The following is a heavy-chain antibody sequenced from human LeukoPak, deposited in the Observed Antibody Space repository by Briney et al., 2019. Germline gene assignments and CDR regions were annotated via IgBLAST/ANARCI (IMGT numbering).Heavy chain of an antibody. CDR3: ARGNILTGYCFDF. CDR2: IHYTGAT. J-gene: IGHJ4*02. CDR1: GGSITGYY. V-gene: IGHV4-34*01. Sequence: SETLSLTCAVYGGSITGYYWSWIRQTPGRGLEWVGEIHYTGATSYNPSLKSRATISTDTSKNQFSLRLSSVTAADTAVYYWARGNILTGYCFDFWGQGALVPVSS. D-gene: IGHD3-9*01.